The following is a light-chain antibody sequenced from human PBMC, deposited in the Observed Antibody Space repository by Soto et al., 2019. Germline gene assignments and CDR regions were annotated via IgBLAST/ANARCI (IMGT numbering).Light chain of an antibody. V-gene: IGLV2-14*01. Sequence: QSALTQPASVSGSPGQSITISCTGASSDVGAYKYVSWYQQHPGKAPKLMIYEVSNRPSGVSNRFSGSKSGNTASLTISGLQAEDEADYYCSSYTNSSTQVFGTGTKVTVL. CDR1: SSDVGAYKY. CDR3: SSYTNSSTQV. J-gene: IGLJ1*01. CDR2: EVS.